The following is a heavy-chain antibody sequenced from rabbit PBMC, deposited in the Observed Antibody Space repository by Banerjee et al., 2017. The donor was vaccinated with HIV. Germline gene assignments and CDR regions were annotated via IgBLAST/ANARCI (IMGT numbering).Heavy chain of an antibody. V-gene: IGHV1S45*01. CDR1: GIDFSNCG. J-gene: IGHJ6*01. CDR2: INPYYGTT. CDR3: AINGSSSLDL. D-gene: IGHD1-1*01. Sequence: QQQLEESGGGLVKPGGTLTLTCKASGIDFSNCGISWVRQAPGKGLEWIAYINPYYGTTDYASWVNGRITISKTSSTTVTLQMTSLTAADTATYFCAINGSSSLDLWGPGTLVTVS.